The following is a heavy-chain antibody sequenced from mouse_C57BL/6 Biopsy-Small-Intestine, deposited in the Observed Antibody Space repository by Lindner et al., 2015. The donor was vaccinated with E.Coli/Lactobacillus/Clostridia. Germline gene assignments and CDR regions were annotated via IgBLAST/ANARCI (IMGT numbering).Heavy chain of an antibody. D-gene: IGHD6-1*01. CDR1: GDTADNFA. CDR3: ATSAGYSVFYFAS. V-gene: IGHV1-79*01. Sequence: SVKVSCKASGDTADNFAITWIRQAPGQGLEWMGGIVPIYSRTDYSQKFRDRLTITADRSADIVYMELSSLTSDDTAVYFCATSAGYSVFYFASWGQGTPVTVSS. J-gene: IGHJ4*01. CDR2: IVPIYSRT.